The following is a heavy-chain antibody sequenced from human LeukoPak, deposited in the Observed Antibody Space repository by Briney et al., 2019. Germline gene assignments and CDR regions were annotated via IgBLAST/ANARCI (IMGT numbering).Heavy chain of an antibody. Sequence: ASVKVSCKASGYTFTGYCMHWVRQAPGQGLEWMGWINPNSGGTNYAQKFQGRVTMTRDTSISTAYMELSRLRSDDTAVYYCARGGGYSYGWATDYWGQGTLVTVSS. J-gene: IGHJ4*02. V-gene: IGHV1-2*02. CDR1: GYTFTGYC. CDR3: ARGGGYSYGWATDY. CDR2: INPNSGGT. D-gene: IGHD5-18*01.